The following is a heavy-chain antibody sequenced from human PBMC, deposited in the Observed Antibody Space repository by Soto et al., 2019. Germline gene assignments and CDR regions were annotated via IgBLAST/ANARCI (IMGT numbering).Heavy chain of an antibody. J-gene: IGHJ3*02. CDR2: ISSSSCYI. V-gene: IGHV3-21*01. Sequence: GSLRLSCAASGFPFSSYSMNLGRPAPRKGLGWVSSISSSSCYIYYADSVKGRFTISRDNAKNSLYLQMNSLRAEDTAVYYCARELAVDDAFDIWGQGTMVTVSS. CDR3: ARELAVDDAFDI. D-gene: IGHD6-19*01. CDR1: GFPFSSYS.